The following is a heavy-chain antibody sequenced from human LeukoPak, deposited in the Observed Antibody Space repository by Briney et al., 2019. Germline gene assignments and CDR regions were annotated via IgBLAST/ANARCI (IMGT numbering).Heavy chain of an antibody. CDR2: IYYSGST. V-gene: IGHV4-59*01. Sequence: AGGSLRLSCAASGFTFSNAWMSWIRQPPGKGLEWIGYIYYSGSTNYNPSLKSRVTMSVDTSKNQFSLRLSSVTAADTAVYYCARGPPGGQFDPWGQGTLVTVSS. CDR3: ARGPPGGQFDP. J-gene: IGHJ5*02. CDR1: GFTFSNAW. D-gene: IGHD3-10*01.